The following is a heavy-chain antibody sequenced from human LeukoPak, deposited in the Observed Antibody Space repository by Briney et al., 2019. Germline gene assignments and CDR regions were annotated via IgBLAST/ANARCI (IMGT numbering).Heavy chain of an antibody. J-gene: IGHJ4*02. CDR2: VYYSENT. V-gene: IGHV4-59*01. Sequence: PSETLSLTCTVSGVSISSYYWSWIRQPPGKGLEWIGYVYYSENTNYNSSLKSRVTISEDTSKNQFSLNLTSVTAADTAVYYCAGGNFYDSSGHPYHFHYWGQGTLAIVPS. D-gene: IGHD3-22*01. CDR1: GVSISSYY. CDR3: AGGNFYDSSGHPYHFHY.